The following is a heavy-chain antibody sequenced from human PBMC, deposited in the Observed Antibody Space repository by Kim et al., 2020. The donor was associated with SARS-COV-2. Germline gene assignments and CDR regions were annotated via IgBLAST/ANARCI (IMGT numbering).Heavy chain of an antibody. D-gene: IGHD4-4*01. J-gene: IGHJ6*02. V-gene: IGHV4-4*06. Sequence: RKCRVTMSVDTSKNQFSLKLSSVTAADTAVYYCARGIQNYSTGRYYYYYGMDVWGQGTTVTVSS. CDR3: ARGIQNYSTGRYYYYYGMDV.